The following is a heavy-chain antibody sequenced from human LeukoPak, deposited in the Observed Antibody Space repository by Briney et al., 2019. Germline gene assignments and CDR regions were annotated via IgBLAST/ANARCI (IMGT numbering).Heavy chain of an antibody. CDR3: ARWGYSSSS. Sequence: GSLRLSCAASGFIFSSYSMNWVRQAPGKGLEWIGSIYYSGSTYYNPSLKSRVTISVDTSKNQFSLKLSSVTAADTAVYYCARWGYSSSSWGQGTLVTVSS. V-gene: IGHV4-38-2*01. CDR2: IYYSGST. CDR1: GFIFSSYS. J-gene: IGHJ5*02. D-gene: IGHD6-6*01.